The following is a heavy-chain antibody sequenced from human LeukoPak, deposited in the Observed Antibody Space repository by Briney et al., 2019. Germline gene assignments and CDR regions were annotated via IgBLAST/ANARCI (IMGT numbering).Heavy chain of an antibody. CDR2: ISGSGGST. J-gene: IGHJ3*02. D-gene: IGHD3-10*01. CDR1: GFTFSSYA. V-gene: IGHV3-23*01. Sequence: GGALRLSCAASGFTFSSYAMSWVRQAPGKGLEWVPAISGSGGSTYYADSVKGRFTISRDNSKNTLYLQMNSLRAEDTAVYYCAKARVRAPAFDIWGQGTMVTVSS. CDR3: AKARVRAPAFDI.